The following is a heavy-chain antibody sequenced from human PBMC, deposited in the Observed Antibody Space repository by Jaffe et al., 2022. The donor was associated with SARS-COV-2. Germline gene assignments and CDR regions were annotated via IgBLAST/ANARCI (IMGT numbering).Heavy chain of an antibody. Sequence: QVTLKESGPVLVKPTETLTLTCTVSGFSLSNARMGVSWIRQPPGKALEWLAHIFSNDEKSYSTSLKSRLTISKDTSKSQVVLTMTNMDPVDTATYYCARIRSERYCSGGSCSHYYYYGMDVWGQGTTVTVSS. V-gene: IGHV2-26*01. CDR3: ARIRSERYCSGGSCSHYYYYGMDV. CDR2: IFSNDEK. CDR1: GFSLSNARMG. J-gene: IGHJ6*02. D-gene: IGHD2-15*01.